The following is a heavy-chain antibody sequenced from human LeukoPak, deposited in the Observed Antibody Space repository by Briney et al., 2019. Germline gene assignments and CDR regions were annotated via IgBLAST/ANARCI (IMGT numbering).Heavy chain of an antibody. CDR2: ISGSGAST. J-gene: IGHJ4*02. V-gene: IGHV3-23*01. CDR3: AKDVGRWESLHFFDY. D-gene: IGHD1-26*01. CDR1: RFTLSTYW. Sequence: PGGSLRLSCAASRFTLSTYWMSWVRQAPGKGLEWISGISGSGASTYYADSVTGRFTISRDNSRNTLYLQMNSLRGDDTAVYYCAKDVGRWESLHFFDYWGQGTLVTVSS.